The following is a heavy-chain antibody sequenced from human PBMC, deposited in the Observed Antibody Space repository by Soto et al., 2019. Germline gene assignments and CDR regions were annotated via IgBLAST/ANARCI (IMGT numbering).Heavy chain of an antibody. CDR3: AKDKDRRYFDWLPHLFSGMDV. V-gene: IGHV3-30*18. CDR1: GFTFSSYG. J-gene: IGHJ6*02. Sequence: GGSLRLSCAASGFTFSSYGMHWVRQAPGKGLEWVAVISYDGSNKYYADSVKGRFTISRDNSKNTLYLQMNSLRAEDTAVYYCAKDKDRRYFDWLPHLFSGMDVWGQGTTVTVSS. D-gene: IGHD3-9*01. CDR2: ISYDGSNK.